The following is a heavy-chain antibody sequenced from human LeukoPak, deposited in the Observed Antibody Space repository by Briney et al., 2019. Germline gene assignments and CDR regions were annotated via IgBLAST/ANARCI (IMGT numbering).Heavy chain of an antibody. CDR2: IKQDGNEK. CDR3: ATIKVRTNNYDTDGFEY. Sequence: GESLRLSCAASGFTLSSFWMSWVRQAPGKGLEWVANIKQDGNEKYYADSVKGRFTIIRDNAKNSLYLQMNSLRAEDTAVYYCATIKVRTNNYDTDGFEYWGQGTLVTVSS. CDR1: GFTLSSFW. V-gene: IGHV3-7*05. J-gene: IGHJ4*02. D-gene: IGHD3-16*01.